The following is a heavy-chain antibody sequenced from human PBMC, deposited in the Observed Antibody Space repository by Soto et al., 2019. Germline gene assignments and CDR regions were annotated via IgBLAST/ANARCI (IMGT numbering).Heavy chain of an antibody. J-gene: IGHJ6*02. CDR1: GGSFSGYY. CDR2: INHSGST. D-gene: IGHD3-10*01. V-gene: IGHV4-34*01. Sequence: QVQLQQWGAGLLKPSETLSLTCAVYGGSFSGYYWSWIRQPPGKGLEWIGEINHSGSTNYNPSLKSRVTISVDTSKNQFSLKLSSVTAADMAVYYCARASYGSGSSPYYYYYGMDVWGQGTTVTVSS. CDR3: ARASYGSGSSPYYYYYGMDV.